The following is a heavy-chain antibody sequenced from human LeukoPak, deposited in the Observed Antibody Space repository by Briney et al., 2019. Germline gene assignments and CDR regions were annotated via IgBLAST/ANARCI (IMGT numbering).Heavy chain of an antibody. Sequence: TLSLTCTVSGGSISSYSWSWIRQPPGKGLEWIGYIYHSGSTYYNPSLKSRVTISVDRSKNQFSLKLSSVTAADTAVYYCARDYYDSSGSIWFDPWGQGTLVTVSS. CDR2: IYHSGST. V-gene: IGHV4-30-2*01. D-gene: IGHD3-22*01. CDR1: GGSISSYS. CDR3: ARDYYDSSGSIWFDP. J-gene: IGHJ5*02.